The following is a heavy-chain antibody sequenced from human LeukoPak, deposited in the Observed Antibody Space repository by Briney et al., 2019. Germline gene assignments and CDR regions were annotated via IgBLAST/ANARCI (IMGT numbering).Heavy chain of an antibody. Sequence: KAGGSLRLSCAASGFTFSDYYMSWIRQAPGKGLEWVSYISSSGSTIYYADSVKGRFTISRDNAKKSLYLQMNSLRAEDTAVYYCASYCRRTSRYPSDLGYWGQGTLVTVSS. J-gene: IGHJ4*02. CDR3: ASYCRRTSRYPSDLGY. CDR2: ISSSGSTI. CDR1: GFTFSDYY. V-gene: IGHV3-11*04. D-gene: IGHD2-2*01.